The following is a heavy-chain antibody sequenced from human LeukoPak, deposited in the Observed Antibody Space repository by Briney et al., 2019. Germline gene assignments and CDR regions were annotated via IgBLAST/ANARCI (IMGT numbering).Heavy chain of an antibody. V-gene: IGHV4-34*01. CDR3: ARGPYDYVWGSYRYSYFDY. Sequence: SETLSLTCAVYGGSFSGYYWSWIRQPPGKGLEWIGEINHSGSTNYNPSLKSRVTISVDTSKNQFSLELSSVTAADTAVYYCARGPYDYVWGSYRYSYFDYWGQGTLVTVSS. J-gene: IGHJ4*02. D-gene: IGHD3-16*02. CDR2: INHSGST. CDR1: GGSFSGYY.